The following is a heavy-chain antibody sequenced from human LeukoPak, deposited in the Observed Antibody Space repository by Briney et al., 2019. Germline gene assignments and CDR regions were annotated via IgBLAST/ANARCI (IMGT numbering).Heavy chain of an antibody. CDR3: ARAPSGCGGTCAFDS. V-gene: IGHV4-4*07. J-gene: IGHJ4*02. CDR1: GDSISGYF. D-gene: IGHD2-21*01. CDR2: MHADGDS. Sequence: SKTLSLTCTVSGDSISGYFWSWIRQPAGKGLEWIGRMHADGDSNYNPSLKSRITLSFDTPENQFSLTLTSVTAADTAVYFCARAPSGCGGTCAFDSWGQGTLVTVSS.